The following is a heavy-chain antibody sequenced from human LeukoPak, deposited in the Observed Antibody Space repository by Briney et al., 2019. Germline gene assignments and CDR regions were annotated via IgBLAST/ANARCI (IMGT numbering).Heavy chain of an antibody. Sequence: GGSLRLSCAVSGFTVSSNYMSWVRQAPEKGLEWVSVIYSGGSTYYADSVKGRFTISRDNSKNTLYLQMNSLRAEDTAVYYCARDAPAYYYDSSGYYYDYWGQGTLVTVCS. J-gene: IGHJ4*02. CDR1: GFTVSSNY. CDR3: ARDAPAYYYDSSGYYYDY. CDR2: IYSGGST. D-gene: IGHD3-22*01. V-gene: IGHV3-66*01.